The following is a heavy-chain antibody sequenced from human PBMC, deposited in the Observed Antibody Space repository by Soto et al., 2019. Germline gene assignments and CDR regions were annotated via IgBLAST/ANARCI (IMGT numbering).Heavy chain of an antibody. CDR1: GYTFTSYD. CDR2: MNPHSGNT. Sequence: ASVKVSCKASGYTFTSYDINWVRQATGQGLEWMGWMNPHSGNTGNAQKFQGRVTMTRNTSISTAYMELSSLRSEDTAVYYCARAHYYDYVWGSYRNRNWFGPWGQGTLVTVTS. CDR3: ARAHYYDYVWGSYRNRNWFGP. D-gene: IGHD3-16*02. J-gene: IGHJ5*02. V-gene: IGHV1-8*01.